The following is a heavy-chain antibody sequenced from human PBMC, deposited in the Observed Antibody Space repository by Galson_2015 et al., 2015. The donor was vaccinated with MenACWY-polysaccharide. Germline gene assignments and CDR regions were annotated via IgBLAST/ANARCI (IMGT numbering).Heavy chain of an antibody. CDR1: GFTFSSYG. Sequence: SLRLSCAASGFTFSSYGMHWVRQAPGKGLEWVTYMTYDGSDQNYAGSVKGRFTISRDNSKSMLYLQMDSLRPEDTAVYHCAASKGFVWGSLPLPDFWGQGTLVTVSP. CDR3: AASKGFVWGSLPLPDF. CDR2: MTYDGSDQ. D-gene: IGHD3-16*01. J-gene: IGHJ4*02. V-gene: IGHV3-30*03.